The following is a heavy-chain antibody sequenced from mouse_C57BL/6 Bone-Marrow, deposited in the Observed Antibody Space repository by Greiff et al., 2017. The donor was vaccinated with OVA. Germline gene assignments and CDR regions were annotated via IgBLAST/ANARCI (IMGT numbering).Heavy chain of an antibody. CDR1: GFSLSTFGMG. Sequence: QVTLKESGPGILQPSQTLSLTCSFSGFSLSTFGMGVGWIRQPSGKGLEWLAHIWWDDDKYYNPALKSRPTISKDTSKNQVYLTIANVDTADTATDYCARIAYGPFDYWGQGTTLTVSS. CDR2: IWWDDDK. V-gene: IGHV8-8*01. J-gene: IGHJ2*01. CDR3: ARIAYGPFDY. D-gene: IGHD2-10*02.